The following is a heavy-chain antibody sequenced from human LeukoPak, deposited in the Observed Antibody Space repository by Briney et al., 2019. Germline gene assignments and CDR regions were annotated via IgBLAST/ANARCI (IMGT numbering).Heavy chain of an antibody. CDR1: GGSITSYF. J-gene: IGHJ1*01. Sequence: SETLSLTCTLSGGSITSYFWTWIRQPPGKGLEWIGYIYHSGTTNYNPSLKSRVTISADTSKNQFSLRLSSVTAADTAVYYCAQKAPYSPGYSQQWGQGTLVTVST. D-gene: IGHD2-15*01. V-gene: IGHV4-59*01. CDR2: IYHSGTT. CDR3: AQKAPYSPGYSQQ.